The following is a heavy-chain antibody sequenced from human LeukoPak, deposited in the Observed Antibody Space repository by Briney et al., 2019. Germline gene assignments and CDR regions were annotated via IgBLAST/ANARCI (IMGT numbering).Heavy chain of an antibody. CDR3: ATLAGEQLVRPFDY. Sequence: ASVKVSCKVSGYTLTELSIHWVRQTPGKGLEWMGGFDPEDGETIYAQKFQGRVTMTEDTSTDTAYMELSSLRSEDTALYYCATLAGEQLVRPFDYWGQGTLVTVSS. D-gene: IGHD6-6*01. CDR1: GYTLTELS. V-gene: IGHV1-24*01. CDR2: FDPEDGET. J-gene: IGHJ4*02.